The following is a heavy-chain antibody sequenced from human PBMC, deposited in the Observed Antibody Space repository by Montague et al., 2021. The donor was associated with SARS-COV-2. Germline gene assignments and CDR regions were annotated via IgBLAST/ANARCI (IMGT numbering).Heavy chain of an antibody. CDR1: GGSINSGSHY. CDR2: IYYTGST. J-gene: IGHJ1*01. Sequence: SETLSLTCTVSGGSINSGSHYWGWIRQPPGKGLEWIGSIYYTGSTYYNPSLKSRLTISVDTSENQFSLNLRSMTAADTAVYYCARHPQHWGQGTLVTVSS. V-gene: IGHV4-39*01. CDR3: ARHPQH.